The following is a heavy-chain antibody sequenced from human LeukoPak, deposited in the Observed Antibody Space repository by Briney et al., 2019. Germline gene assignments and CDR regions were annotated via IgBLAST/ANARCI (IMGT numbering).Heavy chain of an antibody. CDR2: ISGSGGST. CDR3: AKLAVAGTYVIY. CDR1: GFTFSSYG. D-gene: IGHD6-19*01. Sequence: GGSLRLSCAASGFTFSSYGMSWVRQAPGTWLEWVSAISGSGGSTYYADSVKGRFTISRDNSKNTLYLQMNSLRAEDTAVYYCAKLAVAGTYVIYWGQGTLVTVSS. V-gene: IGHV3-23*01. J-gene: IGHJ4*02.